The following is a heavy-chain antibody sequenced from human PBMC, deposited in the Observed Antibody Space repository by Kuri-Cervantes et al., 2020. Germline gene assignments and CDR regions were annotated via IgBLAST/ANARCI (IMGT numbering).Heavy chain of an antibody. CDR1: GGTFSSYA. J-gene: IGHJ5*02. Sequence: SVKVSCKASGGTFSSYAISWVRQAPGQGLEWMGGIIPIFGTANYAQKFQGRVTITADESTSTAYMELSSLRSDDTAVYYCARGRTQNWFDPWGQGTLVTISS. D-gene: IGHD1-7*01. CDR2: IIPIFGTA. V-gene: IGHV1-69*13. CDR3: ARGRTQNWFDP.